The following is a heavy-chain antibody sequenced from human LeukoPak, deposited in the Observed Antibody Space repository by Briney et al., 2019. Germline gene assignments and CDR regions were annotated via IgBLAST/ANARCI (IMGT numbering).Heavy chain of an antibody. V-gene: IGHV1-69*13. J-gene: IGHJ4*02. CDR1: GGTFSSYA. CDR2: IIPIFGTA. D-gene: IGHD3-9*01. Sequence: ASVKVSCKASGGTFSSYAISWVRQAPGQGLEWMGGIIPIFGTANYAQKFQGRVTITADESTSTAYVELSSLRSEDTAVYYCARDTGRLLSGYYNTNIFDYWGQGTLVTVSS. CDR3: ARDTGRLLSGYYNTNIFDY.